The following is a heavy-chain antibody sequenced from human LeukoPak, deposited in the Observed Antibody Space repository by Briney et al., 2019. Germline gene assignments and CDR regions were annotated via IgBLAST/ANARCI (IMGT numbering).Heavy chain of an antibody. D-gene: IGHD1-1*01. J-gene: IGHJ4*02. Sequence: PGGSLRLSCAASGFTFSSYGMHWVRQAPGKGLEWVAVISYDGSNKYYADSVKGRFTISRDNAKNSLYLQMNSLRAEDTAVYYCARADTTSSPFDYWGQGTLVTVSS. CDR3: ARADTTSSPFDY. V-gene: IGHV3-30*03. CDR1: GFTFSSYG. CDR2: ISYDGSNK.